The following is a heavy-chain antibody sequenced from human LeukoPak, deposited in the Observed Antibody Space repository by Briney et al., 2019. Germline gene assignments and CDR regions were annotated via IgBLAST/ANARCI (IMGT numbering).Heavy chain of an antibody. CDR3: TTDVTIFCPLCY. D-gene: IGHD3-9*01. V-gene: IGHV3-15*01. CDR2: IKSKTDGGTT. J-gene: IGHJ4*02. Sequence: GGSLRLSCAASGFTFSNAWMSWVRQAPGKGLEWVGRIKSKTDGGTTDYAAPVKGRFTISRDDSKNTLYLQMNSLKTEDTAVYYCTTDVTIFCPLCYWGQGTLVTVSS. CDR1: GFTFSNAW.